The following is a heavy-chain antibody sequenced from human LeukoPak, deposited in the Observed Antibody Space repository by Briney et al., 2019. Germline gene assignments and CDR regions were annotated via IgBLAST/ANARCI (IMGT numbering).Heavy chain of an antibody. J-gene: IGHJ4*02. CDR2: IYYSGST. Sequence: SETLSLTCTVSGGSISSYYWSWIRQPPGKGLEWIGYIYYSGSTNYNPSLKSRVTISVDTSKNQFSLKLSSVTAADTAVYYCAREGYYDSSGYANFDYWGQGTLVTVSS. CDR1: GGSISSYY. CDR3: AREGYYDSSGYANFDY. D-gene: IGHD3-22*01. V-gene: IGHV4-59*01.